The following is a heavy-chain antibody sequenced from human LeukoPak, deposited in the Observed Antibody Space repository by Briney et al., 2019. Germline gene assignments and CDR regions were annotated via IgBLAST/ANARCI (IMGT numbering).Heavy chain of an antibody. J-gene: IGHJ4*02. CDR3: ATLGTMVRGVTMDY. V-gene: IGHV3-74*01. CDR2: INSDGSYT. Sequence: GGSLRLSCAASGFTFSSYWMHWVRQAPGKGLVWVSRINSDGSYTNYADSVKGRFTISRDNAKNTLYLQMNSLRAEDTAVYYCATLGTMVRGVTMDYWGQGTLVTVSS. D-gene: IGHD3-10*01. CDR1: GFTFSSYW.